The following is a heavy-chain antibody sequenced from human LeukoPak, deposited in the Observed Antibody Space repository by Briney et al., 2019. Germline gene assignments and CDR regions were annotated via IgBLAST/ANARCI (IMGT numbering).Heavy chain of an antibody. CDR2: IYSGGST. D-gene: IGHD2-15*01. Sequence: GGSLRLSCAASGFTVSSNYMSWVRQAPGKGLEWVSVIYSGGSTYYADSVKGRFTISRDNSKNTLYLQMNSLRAEDTAVYYCARACPGSSCYGDGSYWGQGTLVTVSS. CDR3: ARACPGSSCYGDGSY. V-gene: IGHV3-66*01. CDR1: GFTVSSNY. J-gene: IGHJ4*02.